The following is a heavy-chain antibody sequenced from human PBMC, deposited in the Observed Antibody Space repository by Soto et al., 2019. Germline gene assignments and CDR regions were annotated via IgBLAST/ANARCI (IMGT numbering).Heavy chain of an antibody. CDR2: MHYSGTT. Sequence: TLSLTCTVSGGSISNGAYYWSWIRQHPEKGLEWIVYMHYSGTTYYNPSLKSRVTISVDKSKNQFSLTVTSVTAADTAVYYCARRTVATETFDYWGQGTLVTVSS. D-gene: IGHD5-12*01. V-gene: IGHV4-30-4*08. J-gene: IGHJ4*02. CDR3: ARRTVATETFDY. CDR1: GGSISNGAYY.